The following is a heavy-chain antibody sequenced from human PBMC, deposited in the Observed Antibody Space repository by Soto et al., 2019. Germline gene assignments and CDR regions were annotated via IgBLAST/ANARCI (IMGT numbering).Heavy chain of an antibody. CDR1: GGSISSYY. CDR3: ERHVRADSLYPEYFQH. Sequence: SETLSLTCTVSGGSISSYYWIWIRQPPGKGLEWIGYIYYSGSTNYNPSLKSRVTISVDTSKNQFSLKLSSVTAADTAVYYCERHVRADSLYPEYFQHWGQGTLVTSP. J-gene: IGHJ1*01. V-gene: IGHV4-59*08. D-gene: IGHD3-10*02. CDR2: IYYSGST.